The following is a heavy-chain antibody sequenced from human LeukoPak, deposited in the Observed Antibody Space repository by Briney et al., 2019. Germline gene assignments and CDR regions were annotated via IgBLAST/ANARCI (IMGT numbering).Heavy chain of an antibody. CDR2: ISAYNGNT. CDR3: ARRVPVLTYLGGGRGWFDP. J-gene: IGHJ5*02. CDR1: GYTFTSYG. Sequence: DSVKVSCKASGYTFTSYGISWVRQAPGQGLEWMGWISAYNGNTNYAQKLQGRVTMTTDTSTSTAYMELRSLRSDDTAVYYCARRVPVLTYLGGGRGWFDPWGQGTLVTVSS. D-gene: IGHD1-26*01. V-gene: IGHV1-18*04.